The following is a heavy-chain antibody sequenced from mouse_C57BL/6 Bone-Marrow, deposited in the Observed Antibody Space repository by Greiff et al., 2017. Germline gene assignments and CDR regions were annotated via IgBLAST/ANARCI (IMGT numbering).Heavy chain of an antibody. CDR1: GFSLTSYG. D-gene: IGHD1-1*01. J-gene: IGHJ3*01. V-gene: IGHV2-6-1*01. CDR3: ARHEGYYGSGAWFAY. CDR2: IWSDGST. Sequence: VKLQESGPGLVAPSQSLSITCTVSGFSLTSYGVHWVRQPPGKGLEWLVVIWSDGSTTYNSALKSRLSISKDNSKSQVFLKMNSLQTDDTAMYYCARHEGYYGSGAWFAYWGQGTLVTVSA.